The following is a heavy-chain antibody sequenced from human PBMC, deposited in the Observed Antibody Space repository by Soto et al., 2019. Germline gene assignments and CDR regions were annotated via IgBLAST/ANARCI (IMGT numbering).Heavy chain of an antibody. D-gene: IGHD2-2*01. J-gene: IGHJ5*02. CDR3: ARDFPYCSSSSCQGWFDP. CDR2: IYHSGRT. CDR1: GYSISSGYY. Sequence: SETLSLTCSVSGYSISSGYYWGWIRQPPGKGLEWIGSIYHSGRTYYNPSLKSRVTISVDTSNNQFSLKLSSVTAADTAVYYCARDFPYCSSSSCQGWFDPWGEVNLFPVPS. V-gene: IGHV4-38-2*02.